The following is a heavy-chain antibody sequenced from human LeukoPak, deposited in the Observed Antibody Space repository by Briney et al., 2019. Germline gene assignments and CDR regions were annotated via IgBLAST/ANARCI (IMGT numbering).Heavy chain of an antibody. Sequence: GGSLRLSCAASGFTVSSNYMSWVRQAPGKGLEWVSVIYSGGSTYYADSVKGRFTISRDNSKNTLYLQMDSLRAEDTAVYYCARDSVRAGYFDYWGQGTLVTVSS. V-gene: IGHV3-53*01. J-gene: IGHJ4*02. CDR1: GFTVSSNY. CDR2: IYSGGST. CDR3: ARDSVRAGYFDY. D-gene: IGHD3-10*01.